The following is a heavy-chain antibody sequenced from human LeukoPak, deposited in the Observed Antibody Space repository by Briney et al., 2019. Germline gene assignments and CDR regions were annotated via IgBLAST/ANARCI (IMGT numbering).Heavy chain of an antibody. J-gene: IGHJ5*02. CDR2: MNPNSGNA. V-gene: IGHV1-8*02. CDR3: ARSGYNYPRGWFDP. D-gene: IGHD5-24*01. CDR1: GYTFTSYA. Sequence: ASVKLSCEASGYTFTSYAINWVRQVPGQGLEWLAWMNPNSGNAGYAQKFQGRVTMTRNTSISTAYMELSSLRTEDTAVYYCARSGYNYPRGWFDPWGQGTLVTVSS.